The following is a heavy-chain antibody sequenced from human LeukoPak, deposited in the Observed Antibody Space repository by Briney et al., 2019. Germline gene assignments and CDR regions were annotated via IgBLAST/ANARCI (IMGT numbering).Heavy chain of an antibody. D-gene: IGHD6-19*01. CDR1: GYSISSSYY. CDR2: IYHSGST. CDR3: ARVGWYSSGWYYFDY. Sequence: SETLSLTCTVSGYSISSSYYWSWIRQPPGKGLEWIGSIYHSGSTYYNPSLKSRVTISVDTSKNQFSLKLSSVTAADTAVYYCARVGWYSSGWYYFDYWGQGTLVTVSS. J-gene: IGHJ4*02. V-gene: IGHV4-38-2*02.